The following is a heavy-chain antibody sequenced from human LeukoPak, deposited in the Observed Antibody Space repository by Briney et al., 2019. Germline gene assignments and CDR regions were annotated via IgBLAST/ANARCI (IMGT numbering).Heavy chain of an antibody. CDR2: IIPIFGTA. Sequence: GASVKVSCKASGGTFSSYAISWVRQAPGQGLEWMGGIIPIFGTANYAQKFQGRVTITADESTSTAYMELSSLRSEDTAVYYCARGYYYDSSGFPSPYYFDYWGQGTLATVSS. CDR1: GGTFSSYA. J-gene: IGHJ4*02. D-gene: IGHD3-22*01. V-gene: IGHV1-69*01. CDR3: ARGYYYDSSGFPSPYYFDY.